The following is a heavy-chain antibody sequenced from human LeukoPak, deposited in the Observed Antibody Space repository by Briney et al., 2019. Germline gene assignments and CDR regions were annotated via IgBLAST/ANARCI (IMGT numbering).Heavy chain of an antibody. J-gene: IGHJ6*03. V-gene: IGHV1-46*01. CDR2: INPSGGST. Sequence: ASVKVSCKASGYTFTSYYMHWVRQAPGQGFEWMGIINPSGGSTSYAQKFQGRVTKTRDMSTSTVYMELSSLRSEDTAVYYCARDYYYGSGSYSAYYYMDVWGRGTTVTVSS. D-gene: IGHD3-10*01. CDR3: ARDYYYGSGSYSAYYYMDV. CDR1: GYTFTSYY.